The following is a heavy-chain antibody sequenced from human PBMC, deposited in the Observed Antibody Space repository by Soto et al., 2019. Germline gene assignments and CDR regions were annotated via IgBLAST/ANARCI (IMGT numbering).Heavy chain of an antibody. V-gene: IGHV3-74*01. CDR3: ARPPYYYGMDV. CDR1: GFTFSTYW. J-gene: IGHJ6*02. Sequence: GGSLRLSCAASGFTFSTYWMSWVRQAPGEGLVLVSRINSDGSTTTYADSVRGRFTVSRNNAKNTLYLQMNSLRAEDTAVYYCARPPYYYGMDVWGQGTTVTVYS. CDR2: INSDGSTT.